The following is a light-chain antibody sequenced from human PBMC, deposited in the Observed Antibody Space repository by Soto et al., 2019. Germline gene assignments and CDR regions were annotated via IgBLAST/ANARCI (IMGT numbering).Light chain of an antibody. CDR3: QQYNNWPLT. Sequence: EIVMTQSPATLSVSPGARATLSCRASQSVSSNLAWYQQKPGQAPRLLIYGASTRATGIPARFSGSGSGTEITLTISSLQSEDFAVYYCQQYNNWPLTFGGGTKVEIK. J-gene: IGKJ4*01. CDR1: QSVSSN. CDR2: GAS. V-gene: IGKV3D-15*01.